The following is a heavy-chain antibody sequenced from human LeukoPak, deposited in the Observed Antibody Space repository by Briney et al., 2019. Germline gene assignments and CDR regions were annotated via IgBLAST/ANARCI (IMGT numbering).Heavy chain of an antibody. CDR2: IKQDGSEK. D-gene: IGHD6-6*01. Sequence: PGGSLRLSCAASGFTFSNYGIHWVRQAPGKGLEWVANIKQDGSEKYYVDSVKGRFTISRDNAKNSLYLQMNSLRAEDTAVYYCASAGGDSRSPLPFYYWGQGTLVTVSS. CDR3: ASAGGDSRSPLPFYY. V-gene: IGHV3-7*03. CDR1: GFTFSNYG. J-gene: IGHJ4*02.